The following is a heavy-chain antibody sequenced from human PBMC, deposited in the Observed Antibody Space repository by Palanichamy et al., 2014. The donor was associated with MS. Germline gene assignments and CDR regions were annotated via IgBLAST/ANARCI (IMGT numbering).Heavy chain of an antibody. CDR3: ARGLTTVTLSYFDY. J-gene: IGHJ4*02. Sequence: QVQLVEVWGRAWSSLGRSLRLSCAASGFTFSSYGMHWVRQAPGKGLEWVAVIWYDGSNKYYADSVKGRFTISRDNSKNTLYLQMNSLRAEDTAVYYCARGLTTVTLSYFDYWGQGTLVTVSS. D-gene: IGHD4-17*01. CDR1: GFTFSSYG. V-gene: IGHV3-33*01. CDR2: IWYDGSNK.